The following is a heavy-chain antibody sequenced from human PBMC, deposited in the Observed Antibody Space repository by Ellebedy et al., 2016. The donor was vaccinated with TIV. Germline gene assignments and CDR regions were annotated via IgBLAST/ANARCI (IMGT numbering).Heavy chain of an antibody. CDR2: MSPNSGNT. D-gene: IGHD1-26*01. J-gene: IGHJ4*02. V-gene: IGHV1-8*01. Sequence: AASVMVSCKASGNRFTGFDIDWLRQASGQGLEWMGWMSPNSGNTGFAQKFQGRVTMTRNTSMRTAYMELSSLTSDDTAVYYCARAVGATALDSWGQGTLVTVSS. CDR1: GNRFTGFD. CDR3: ARAVGATALDS.